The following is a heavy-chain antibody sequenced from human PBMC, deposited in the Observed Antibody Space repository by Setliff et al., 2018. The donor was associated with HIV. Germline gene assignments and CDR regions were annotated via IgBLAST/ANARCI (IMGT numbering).Heavy chain of an antibody. CDR3: ARRAYCSSTTCFDF. V-gene: IGHV3-66*04. CDR2: IYSGDYT. J-gene: IGHJ4*02. Sequence: PSETLSLTCAVSGGSISSNWWSWVRQAPGKGLGWVSIIYSGDYTYYADSIKGRFTISRDSSKNTLYLQMTSLRAEDTAVYYCARRAYCSSTTCFDFWGQGTLVTVSS. CDR1: GGSISSNW. D-gene: IGHD2-2*01.